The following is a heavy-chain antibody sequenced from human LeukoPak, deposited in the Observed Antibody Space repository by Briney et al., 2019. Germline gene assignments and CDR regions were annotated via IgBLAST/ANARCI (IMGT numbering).Heavy chain of an antibody. Sequence: PSETLSLTCAAYGGSFSGYYWSWIRQPPGKGLEWIGEINHSGSTNYNPSLKSRVTISVDTSKNQFSLKLSSVTAADTAVYYCARGPRNCSSTSCRNWFDPWGQGTLVTVSS. CDR2: INHSGST. V-gene: IGHV4-34*01. CDR1: GGSFSGYY. J-gene: IGHJ5*02. CDR3: ARGPRNCSSTSCRNWFDP. D-gene: IGHD2-2*01.